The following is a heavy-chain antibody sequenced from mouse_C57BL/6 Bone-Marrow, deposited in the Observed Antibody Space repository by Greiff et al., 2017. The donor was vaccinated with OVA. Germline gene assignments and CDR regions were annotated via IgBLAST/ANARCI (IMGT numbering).Heavy chain of an antibody. V-gene: IGHV1-50*01. J-gene: IGHJ2*01. Sequence: QVQLKQSGAELVKPGASVKLSCKASGYTFTSYWMQWVKQRPGQGLEWIGEIDPSDSYTNYNQKFKGKATLTVDTSSSTAYMQLSSLTSEDSAVYYCARSPVTVYFDYWGQGTTLTVSS. CDR3: ARSPVTVYFDY. CDR2: IDPSDSYT. D-gene: IGHD2-1*01. CDR1: GYTFTSYW.